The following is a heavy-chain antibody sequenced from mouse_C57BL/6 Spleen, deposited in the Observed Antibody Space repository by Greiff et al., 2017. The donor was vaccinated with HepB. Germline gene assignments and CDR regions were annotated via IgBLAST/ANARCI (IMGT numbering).Heavy chain of an antibody. V-gene: IGHV1-82*01. J-gene: IGHJ2*01. CDR2: IYPGDGDT. CDR1: GYAFSSSW. Sequence: QVQLKESGPELVKPGASVKISCKASGYAFSSSWMNWVKQRPGKGLEWIGRIYPGDGDTNYNGKFKGKATLTADKSSSTAYMQLSSLTSEDSAVYFCARSLSQAYYFDYWGQGTTLTVSS. D-gene: IGHD3-2*02. CDR3: ARSLSQAYYFDY.